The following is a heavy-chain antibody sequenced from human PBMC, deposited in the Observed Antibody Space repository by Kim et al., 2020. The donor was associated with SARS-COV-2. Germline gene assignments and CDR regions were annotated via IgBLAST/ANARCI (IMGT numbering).Heavy chain of an antibody. J-gene: IGHJ4*02. CDR3: SCGSGSDEYYFDY. CDR2: ISYDGSNK. Sequence: GGSLRLSCAASGFTFSSYGMHWVRQAPGKGLEWVAVISYDGSNKYYADSVKGRFTISRDNSKNTLYLQMNSLRAEDTAVYYCSCGSGSDEYYFDYWGQGTLVTVSS. D-gene: IGHD3-10*01. V-gene: IGHV3-30*03. CDR1: GFTFSSYG.